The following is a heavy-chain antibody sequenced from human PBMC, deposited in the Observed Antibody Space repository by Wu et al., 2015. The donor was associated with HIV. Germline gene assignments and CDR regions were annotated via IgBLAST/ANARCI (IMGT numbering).Heavy chain of an antibody. Sequence: QVQLVQSGAEVKKPGSSVKVSCKASGGTFSRYAISWVRQAPGQGLEWMGMIDPNGGTTTYSQKFQGRLTMTRDTSTNTVHMELSSLRSGDTAVYYCVSFSPVYSGSYSWDVWGPGTTVTVSS. D-gene: IGHD3-10*01. CDR3: VSFSPVYSGSYSWDV. CDR2: IDPNGGTT. J-gene: IGHJ6*02. CDR1: GGTFSRYA. V-gene: IGHV1-69*04.